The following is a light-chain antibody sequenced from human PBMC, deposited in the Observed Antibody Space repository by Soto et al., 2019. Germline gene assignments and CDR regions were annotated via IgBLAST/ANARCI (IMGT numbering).Light chain of an antibody. V-gene: IGLV2-14*01. J-gene: IGLJ1*01. CDR1: SSDVGGYEF. Sequence: QSVLTQPASVSGSPGQSITISCTGTSSDVGGYEFVSWYQQHPDNAPKLIIYVVSDRPSGESSRFSGSKSANTASLTISGLQAEDEADYYCSSYTSSGTYVFGTGTKVTVL. CDR2: VVS. CDR3: SSYTSSGTYV.